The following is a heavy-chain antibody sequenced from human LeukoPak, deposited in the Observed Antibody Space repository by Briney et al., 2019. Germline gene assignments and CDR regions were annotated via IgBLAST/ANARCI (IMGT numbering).Heavy chain of an antibody. CDR2: IYSSGST. V-gene: IGHV4-4*07. CDR3: ASPSRTVSGYYFDY. Sequence: SETLSLTCTVSGGSISSSYWTWIRQPAGKGLEWIGRIYSSGSTNYNPSLKSRLTMSVDTSRNQFSLKLNSVTAADTAVYYCASPSRTVSGYYFDYWGQGTLVTVSS. CDR1: GGSISSSY. J-gene: IGHJ4*02. D-gene: IGHD4-17*01.